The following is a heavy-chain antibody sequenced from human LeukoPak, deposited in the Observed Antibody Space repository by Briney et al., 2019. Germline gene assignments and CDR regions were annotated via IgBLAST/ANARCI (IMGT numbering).Heavy chain of an antibody. CDR1: GFTFSSYS. V-gene: IGHV3-21*01. CDR3: ARGVVGDYYDSSGYLADRPVDY. CDR2: ISSSSSYI. D-gene: IGHD3-22*01. Sequence: GGSLRLSCAASGFTFSSYSMNWVRQAPGKGLEWVSSISSSSSYIYYADSVKGRFTISRDNAKNSLYLQMNSLRAEDTAVYYCARGVVGDYYDSSGYLADRPVDYWGQGTLVTVSS. J-gene: IGHJ4*02.